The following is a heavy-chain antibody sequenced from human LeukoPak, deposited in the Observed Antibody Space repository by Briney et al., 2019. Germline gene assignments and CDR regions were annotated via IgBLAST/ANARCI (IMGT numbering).Heavy chain of an antibody. V-gene: IGHV3-74*01. CDR1: GFVFSSFW. J-gene: IGHJ4*02. CDR3: ARDPSEWELLN. CDR2: INNDGSST. Sequence: GGSLRLSCGASGFVFSSFWMHWVRQAPGKGLEWVARINNDGSSTSYADSVKGRFSISRDNAKNTLYLQMSNLRAEDTAVYYCARDPSEWELLNWGQGTLVTVSS. D-gene: IGHD1-26*01.